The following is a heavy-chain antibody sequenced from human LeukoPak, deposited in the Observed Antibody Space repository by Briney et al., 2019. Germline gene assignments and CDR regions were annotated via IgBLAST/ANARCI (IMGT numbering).Heavy chain of an antibody. D-gene: IGHD6-19*01. CDR3: ARVLGIAVAGAYYYYGMDV. CDR1: GGSISRYY. Sequence: SETLSLTCTVSGGSISRYYWSWLRQPPGKGLEWIGYIYYSGSTNYNPSLKSRVTISVDTSKNQFSLKLSSVTAADTAVYYCARVLGIAVAGAYYYYGMDVWGQGTTVTVSS. J-gene: IGHJ6*02. CDR2: IYYSGST. V-gene: IGHV4-59*01.